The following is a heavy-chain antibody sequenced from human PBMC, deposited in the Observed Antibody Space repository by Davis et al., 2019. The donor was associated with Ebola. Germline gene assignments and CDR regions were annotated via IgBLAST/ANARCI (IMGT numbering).Heavy chain of an antibody. Sequence: PGGSLRLSCAASGFSFSYFGMHWVRQAPGKGLEWVAIISYDGSKEYYADSVKGRFTISRDNARNSLFLQMNSLREEDTAVYFCARVWQDFSGMDYGSQGTLVSVSS. V-gene: IGHV3-30*03. J-gene: IGHJ4*02. CDR3: ARVWQDFSGMDY. D-gene: IGHD3-10*01. CDR1: GFSFSYFG. CDR2: ISYDGSKE.